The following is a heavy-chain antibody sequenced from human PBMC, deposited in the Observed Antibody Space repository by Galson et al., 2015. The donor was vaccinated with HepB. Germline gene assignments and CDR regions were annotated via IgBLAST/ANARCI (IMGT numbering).Heavy chain of an antibody. CDR3: ARDLDYYGSGSYAY. CDR1: GFTFSDYY. D-gene: IGHD3-10*01. CDR2: ISSSSSYT. V-gene: IGHV3-11*06. J-gene: IGHJ4*02. Sequence: SLRLSCAASGFTFSDYYMSWIRQAPGKGLEWVSYISSSSSYTNYADSVKGRFTIFRDNAKNSLYLQMNSLRAEDTAVYYCARDLDYYGSGSYAYWGQGTLVTVSS.